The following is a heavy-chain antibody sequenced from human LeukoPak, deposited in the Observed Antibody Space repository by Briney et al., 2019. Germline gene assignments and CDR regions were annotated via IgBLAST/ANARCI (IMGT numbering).Heavy chain of an antibody. V-gene: IGHV4-39*01. CDR3: ASIGGTAMVSPSVDY. CDR1: GGSISSSSYY. D-gene: IGHD5-18*01. Sequence: PSETLSLTCTVSGGSISSSSYYWGWIRQPPGKGLEWIGSIFYSGSTYYNPSLKSRVTISVDTSKNQFSLKLSSVTAADTAVYYCASIGGTAMVSPSVDYWGQGTLVTVSS. CDR2: IFYSGST. J-gene: IGHJ4*02.